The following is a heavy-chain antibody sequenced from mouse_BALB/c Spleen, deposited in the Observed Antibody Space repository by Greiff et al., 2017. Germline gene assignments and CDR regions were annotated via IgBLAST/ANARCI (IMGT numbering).Heavy chain of an antibody. D-gene: IGHD1-2*01. CDR3: ARDTTARAMDY. CDR1: GFTFSSFG. CDR2: ISSGSSTI. J-gene: IGHJ4*01. V-gene: IGHV5-17*02. Sequence: EVMLVESGGGLVQPGGSRKLSCAASGFTFSSFGMHWVRQAPEKGLEWVAYISSGSSTIYYADTVKGRFTISRDNPKNTLFLQMTSLRSEDTAMYYCARDTTARAMDYWGQGTSVTVSS.